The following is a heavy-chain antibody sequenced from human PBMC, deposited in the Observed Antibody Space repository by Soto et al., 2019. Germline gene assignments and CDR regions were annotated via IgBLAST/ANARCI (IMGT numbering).Heavy chain of an antibody. J-gene: IGHJ4*02. V-gene: IGHV3-73*02. CDR2: IASKPESEGT. CDR1: GFTLSDSS. Sequence: EVQLVESGGGLVQPGGSLELSCAASGFTLSDSSANWVRQASGIGLAWVGRIASKPESEGTVYAASVKGRIAVARDDSKNTVYLQMGSLKTDDTAVYYCMSWDASLSAEQWGQGALVTVSS. D-gene: IGHD1-26*01. CDR3: MSWDASLSAEQ.